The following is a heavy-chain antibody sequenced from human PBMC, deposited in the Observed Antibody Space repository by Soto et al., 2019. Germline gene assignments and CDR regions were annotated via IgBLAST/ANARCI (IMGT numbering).Heavy chain of an antibody. J-gene: IGHJ2*01. Sequence: QVQLVQSGAEVKKPGASVKVSCKASGYTFTSYAMHWVRQAPGQRLEWMGWINAGNGKTKYSQKSXAXXTITRDTSASTAYMELSSLRSEDTAVYYCARGGSLYWYFDLWGRGTLVTVSS. D-gene: IGHD1-26*01. CDR3: ARGGSLYWYFDL. CDR1: GYTFTSYA. CDR2: INAGNGKT. V-gene: IGHV1-3*01.